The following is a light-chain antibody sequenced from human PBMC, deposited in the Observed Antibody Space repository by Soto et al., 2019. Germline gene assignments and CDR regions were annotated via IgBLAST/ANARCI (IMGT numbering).Light chain of an antibody. CDR2: GAS. V-gene: IGKV3D-15*01. Sequence: EILLTQSECTLCLSPGARATLSCCASQSVRTKLAWYQQKHGQAPRLLIYGASSRATGIPARFSGSGYGTEVNLTISSLQSEDSVVYYCQQRYNWPISFGQGTRLEIK. CDR1: QSVRTK. CDR3: QQRYNWPIS. J-gene: IGKJ5*01.